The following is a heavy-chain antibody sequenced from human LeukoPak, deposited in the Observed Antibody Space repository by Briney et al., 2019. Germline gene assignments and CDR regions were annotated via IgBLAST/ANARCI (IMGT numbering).Heavy chain of an antibody. CDR3: ARATYYYDSSGYDSYFDY. CDR2: INHSGST. D-gene: IGHD3-22*01. Sequence: KSSETLSLTCAVYGGSFSGYYWSWIRQPPGKGLEWIGEINHSGSTNYNPSLKSRVTISVDTSKNQFSMKLSSVTAADTAMYYCARATYYYDSSGYDSYFDYWGQGTLVTVPS. CDR1: GGSFSGYY. V-gene: IGHV4-34*01. J-gene: IGHJ4*02.